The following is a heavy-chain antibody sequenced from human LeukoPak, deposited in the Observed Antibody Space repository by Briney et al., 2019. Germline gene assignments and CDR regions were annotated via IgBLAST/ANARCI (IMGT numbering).Heavy chain of an antibody. J-gene: IGHJ4*02. D-gene: IGHD2-15*01. Sequence: PGGSLRLSCAASGFTFSSYWMSWVRQAPGKGLEWVANIKQDGSEKYYVDSVKGRFTISRDNAKNSLYLQMNSLRAEDTAVYYCARETVVAATETPVDYWGQGTLVTVSS. V-gene: IGHV3-7*01. CDR1: GFTFSSYW. CDR2: IKQDGSEK. CDR3: ARETVVAATETPVDY.